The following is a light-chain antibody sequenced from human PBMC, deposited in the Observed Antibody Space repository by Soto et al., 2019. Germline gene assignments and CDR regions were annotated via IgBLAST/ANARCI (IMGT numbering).Light chain of an antibody. J-gene: IGKJ1*01. CDR3: QQYNSYPWT. CDR1: QSISSW. V-gene: IGKV1-5*03. CDR2: KAS. Sequence: DIQMTQSPSTLSASVGDRVTITCRASQSISSWLAWYQQKPGIGPKLLISKASSLESGVPSRFSGSRSGTEFTLTISSLQPDDFATYYCQQYNSYPWTFGQGTKVEIK.